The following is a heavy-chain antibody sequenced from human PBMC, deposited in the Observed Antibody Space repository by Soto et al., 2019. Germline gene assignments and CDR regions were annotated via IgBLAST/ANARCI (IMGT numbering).Heavy chain of an antibody. CDR3: AGEYFKAGFYYGMDV. CDR1: GFTFSNYW. J-gene: IGHJ6*02. CDR2: INTDGSST. Sequence: GALRLSCAASGFTFSNYWMHWVRQAPGKGLVWVSRINTDGSSTSYADSVKGRFTISRDNAKNTLNLQMNSLRAEDTAVYYCAGEYFKAGFYYGMDVWGQGTTVTVSS. D-gene: IGHD3-9*01. V-gene: IGHV3-74*01.